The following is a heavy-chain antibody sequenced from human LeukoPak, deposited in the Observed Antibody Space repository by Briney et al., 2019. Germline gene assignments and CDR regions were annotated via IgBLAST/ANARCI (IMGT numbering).Heavy chain of an antibody. D-gene: IGHD1-26*01. V-gene: IGHV1-2*02. Sequence: ASVKVSCKASGYTFTGYYMHWVRQAPGQGLEWMGWINPNSGGTNYAQKFQGRVTMTRDTSISTAYMELSRLRSDDTAVYYCAREQTGIVGATIAFDIWGQGTTVTVSS. J-gene: IGHJ3*02. CDR1: GYTFTGYY. CDR2: INPNSGGT. CDR3: AREQTGIVGATIAFDI.